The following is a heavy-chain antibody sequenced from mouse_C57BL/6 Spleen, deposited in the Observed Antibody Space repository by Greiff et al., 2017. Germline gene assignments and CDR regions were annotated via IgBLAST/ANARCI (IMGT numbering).Heavy chain of an antibody. D-gene: IGHD1-1*01. J-gene: IGHJ2*01. Sequence: EVMLVESGGGLVKPGGSLKLSCAASGFTFSSYAMSWVRQTPEKRLEWVATISDGGSYTYYPDNVKGRFTISRDNAKNIRYLQMSHLKSEDTAMYDGAREGSSYYFDYWGQGTTLTVSS. CDR2: ISDGGSYT. CDR1: GFTFSSYA. V-gene: IGHV5-4*01. CDR3: AREGSSYYFDY.